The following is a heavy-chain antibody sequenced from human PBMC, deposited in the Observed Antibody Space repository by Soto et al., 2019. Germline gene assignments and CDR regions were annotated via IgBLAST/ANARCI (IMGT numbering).Heavy chain of an antibody. Sequence: AETLSLPCTVSGGSISSNYWSWIRRPPGKGLEWIGYIYYSGSTNYNPSLKSRVTLSVDTSKNQFSLKLSSVTAADTAVYYCARAWGTTVSSDAFDIWGQGTMVTVSS. J-gene: IGHJ3*02. CDR2: IYYSGST. D-gene: IGHD1-1*01. CDR1: GGSISSNY. V-gene: IGHV4-59*01. CDR3: ARAWGTTVSSDAFDI.